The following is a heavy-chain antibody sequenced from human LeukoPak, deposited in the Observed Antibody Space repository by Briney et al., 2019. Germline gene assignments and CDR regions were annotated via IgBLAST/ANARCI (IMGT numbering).Heavy chain of an antibody. D-gene: IGHD2-2*01. CDR2: IYYSGST. CDR3: ARVRSQPSIVVVPGGAHKMDV. Sequence: SETLSLTCTVSGGSISSGDYYWSWIRQPPGKGLEWTGYIYYSGSTYYNPSLKSRVTISVDTSKNQFSLKLSSVTAADTAVYYCARVRSQPSIVVVPGGAHKMDVWGKGTTVTVSS. CDR1: GGSISSGDYY. V-gene: IGHV4-30-4*08. J-gene: IGHJ6*04.